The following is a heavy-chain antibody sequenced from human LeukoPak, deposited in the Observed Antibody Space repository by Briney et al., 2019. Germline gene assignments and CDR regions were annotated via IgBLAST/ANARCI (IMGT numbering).Heavy chain of an antibody. CDR1: GFTYSSYS. V-gene: IGHV3-48*01. CDR3: ARVKTRTYYDFWSGPTGGWFDP. D-gene: IGHD3-3*01. J-gene: IGHJ5*02. Sequence: GSLRLSCAASGFTYSSYSMNWVRQAPGKGLEWVSYISSTSTTIYYADSVKGRFTISRDNAKNSLYLQMNSLRAEDTAVYYCARVKTRTYYDFWSGPTGGWFDPWGQGTLVTVSS. CDR2: ISSTSTTI.